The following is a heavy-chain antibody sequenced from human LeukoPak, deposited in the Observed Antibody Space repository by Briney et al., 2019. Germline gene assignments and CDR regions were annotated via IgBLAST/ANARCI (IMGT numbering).Heavy chain of an antibody. J-gene: IGHJ4*02. CDR2: IRSKAYGGTT. D-gene: IGHD3-9*01. CDR3: TRRYFDTPLN. CDR1: GFTFGDYA. Sequence: GGSLRLSCTASGFTFGDYAMSWVRQAPRKGLEWVGFIRSKAYGGTTEYAASVKGRFTISRDDSKSIAYLQMNSLKTEDTAVYYCTRRYFDTPLNWGQGTLVTVSS. V-gene: IGHV3-49*04.